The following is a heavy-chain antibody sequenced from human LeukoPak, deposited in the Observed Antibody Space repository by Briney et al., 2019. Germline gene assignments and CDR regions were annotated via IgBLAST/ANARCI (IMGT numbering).Heavy chain of an antibody. D-gene: IGHD3-10*01. J-gene: IGHJ4*02. CDR2: ISSSSTYI. CDR1: GFTFSSYT. CDR3: ARDYGSGNYFLYFDS. V-gene: IGHV3-21*01. Sequence: PGGSLRLSCAASGFTFSSYTMTWVRQAPGKGLEWVSSISSSSTYIYYADSVKGRFTISRDNAKNSLSLQMNSLRAEDTAVYYCARDYGSGNYFLYFDSWGQGTLVTVSS.